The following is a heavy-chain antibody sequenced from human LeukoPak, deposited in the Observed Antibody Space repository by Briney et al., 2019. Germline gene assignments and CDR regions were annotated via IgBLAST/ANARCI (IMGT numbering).Heavy chain of an antibody. D-gene: IGHD2-15*01. CDR3: ARDHLGYCSGGSCWPDAFDI. CDR2: IYYSGNT. V-gene: IGHV4-39*07. CDR1: GGAISSSSYY. Sequence: PSETLSLTCTVSGGAISSSSYYWGWIRQPPGKGLEWIGSIYYSGNTYYNPSLKSRVTISVDTSKNQFSLKLSSVTAADTAVYYCARDHLGYCSGGSCWPDAFDIWGQGTMVTVSS. J-gene: IGHJ3*02.